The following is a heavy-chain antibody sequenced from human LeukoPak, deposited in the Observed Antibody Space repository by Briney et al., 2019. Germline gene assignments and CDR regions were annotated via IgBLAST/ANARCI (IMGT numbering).Heavy chain of an antibody. J-gene: IGHJ3*02. CDR3: ARDVDYDILTGYYWDDAFDI. V-gene: IGHV4-38-2*02. CDR1: GYSICSGYY. D-gene: IGHD3-9*01. Sequence: SETLSLTCTVSGYSICSGYYWGWIRQPPGKGLEWIGSIYHSGSTYYNPSLKSRVTISVDTSKNQFSLKLSSVTAADTAVYYCARDVDYDILTGYYWDDAFDIWGQGTMVTVSS. CDR2: IYHSGST.